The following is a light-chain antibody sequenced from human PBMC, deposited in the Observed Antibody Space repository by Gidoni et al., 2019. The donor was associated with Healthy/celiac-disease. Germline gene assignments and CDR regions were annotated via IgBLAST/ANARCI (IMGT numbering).Light chain of an antibody. Sequence: DIQMTQSPSTLSASVGDRVTITCRASQSISSWLAWYQQKPGKAPKLLIYKASSLESGVPSRFSGSGSGTEFTLTISSLQPDDFATYYCQQYNSYSITFXQXTRLEI. V-gene: IGKV1-5*03. CDR1: QSISSW. CDR2: KAS. CDR3: QQYNSYSIT. J-gene: IGKJ5*01.